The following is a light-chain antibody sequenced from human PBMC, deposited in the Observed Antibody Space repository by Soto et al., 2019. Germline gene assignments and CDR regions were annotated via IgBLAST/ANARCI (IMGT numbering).Light chain of an antibody. CDR3: QQFSSSSRT. V-gene: IGKV1-5*01. J-gene: IGKJ1*01. CDR2: SAS. Sequence: DIQMTQSPSTLSASVGDRVTITCRASQSISSWLAWYQQKPGKAPKLLIYSASNLDSGVPSRFSGSGSGTEFTLTISSPQPDDFATYYCQQFSSSSRTFGQGTKV. CDR1: QSISSW.